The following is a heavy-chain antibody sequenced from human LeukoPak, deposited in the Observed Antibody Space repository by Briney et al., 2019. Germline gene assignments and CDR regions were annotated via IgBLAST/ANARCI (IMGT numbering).Heavy chain of an antibody. J-gene: IGHJ6*03. V-gene: IGHV1-69*05. CDR3: ASWAAGSGGRSYMDV. CDR1: GGTFSSYA. CDR2: IIPIFGTA. Sequence: SVKVSCKASGGTFSSYAISWVRQAPGQGLEWMGGIIPIFGTANYAQKFQGRVTITTDESTSSAYMELSSLRSEDTAVYYCASWAAGSGGRSYMDVWGKGTTVTVSS. D-gene: IGHD2-15*01.